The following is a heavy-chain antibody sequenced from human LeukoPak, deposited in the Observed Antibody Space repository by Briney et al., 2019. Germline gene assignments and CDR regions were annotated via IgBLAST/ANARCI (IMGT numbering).Heavy chain of an antibody. Sequence: GASVKVSCKASGYTFTGYYMHWVRQAPGQGLDWMGWINPNSGGTNYAQKFQGRVTMTRDTSISTAYMELSRLRSDDTAVYYCARNLGSYYDSSGYYYWVYWGQGTLVTVSS. CDR3: ARNLGSYYDSSGYYYWVY. J-gene: IGHJ4*02. CDR1: GYTFTGYY. CDR2: INPNSGGT. V-gene: IGHV1-2*02. D-gene: IGHD3-22*01.